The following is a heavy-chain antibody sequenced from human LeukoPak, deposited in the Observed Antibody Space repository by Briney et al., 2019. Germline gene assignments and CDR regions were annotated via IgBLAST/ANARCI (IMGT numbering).Heavy chain of an antibody. CDR3: ASDSPSRDSSDYMDV. CDR1: GFTFSTYA. J-gene: IGHJ6*03. D-gene: IGHD6-6*01. V-gene: IGHV3-30*01. CDR2: ISYDGSNK. Sequence: PGRSLRLSCAASGFTFSTYAMHWVRQAPGKGLEWVAVISYDGSNKYYADSVKGRFTISRDTSKNTLYLQMNSLRAEDTAVYYCASDSPSRDSSDYMDVWGKGTTVTVSS.